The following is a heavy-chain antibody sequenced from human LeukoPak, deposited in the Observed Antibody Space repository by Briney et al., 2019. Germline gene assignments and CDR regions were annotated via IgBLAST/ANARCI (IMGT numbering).Heavy chain of an antibody. J-gene: IGHJ6*03. CDR2: ISYDGSNK. D-gene: IGHD3-22*01. Sequence: GGSLRLSCAASGFTFSSYGMHWVRQAPGKGLEWVAVISYDGSNKYYADSVKGRFTISRDNSKNTLYLQMNSLRAEDTAVYYCAKGSKVVLITRDHYMDVWGKGTTVTISS. CDR1: GFTFSSYG. CDR3: AKGSKVVLITRDHYMDV. V-gene: IGHV3-30*18.